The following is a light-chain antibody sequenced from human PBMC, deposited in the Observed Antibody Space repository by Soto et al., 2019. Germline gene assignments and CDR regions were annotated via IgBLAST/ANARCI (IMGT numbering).Light chain of an antibody. CDR1: QGLVHSDGNTY. CDR3: MQGSHWPTT. J-gene: IGKJ1*01. Sequence: DVVMTQSPLSLPVTIGQPATISCRSSQGLVHSDGNTYLSWFQQRPGQSPRRLIYKISNRDSGVPDRFSGSGSGTDFTLKISRVEAEDIGVYYCMQGSHWPTTFGQGTKVDIK. V-gene: IGKV2-30*02. CDR2: KIS.